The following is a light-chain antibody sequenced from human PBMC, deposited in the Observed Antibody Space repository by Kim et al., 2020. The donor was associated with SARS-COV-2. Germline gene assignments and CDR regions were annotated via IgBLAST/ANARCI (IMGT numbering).Light chain of an antibody. Sequence: RVTIFCTGGSSTIGAGYDVHWYQQLPGTAPKYLMYGNTNRPSGVPDRFSGSKSGTSASLTITGLQAEDEADYYCQSYDSSLSHWLFGGGTQLTVL. V-gene: IGLV1-40*01. CDR1: SSTIGAGYD. CDR2: GNT. J-gene: IGLJ3*02. CDR3: QSYDSSLSHWL.